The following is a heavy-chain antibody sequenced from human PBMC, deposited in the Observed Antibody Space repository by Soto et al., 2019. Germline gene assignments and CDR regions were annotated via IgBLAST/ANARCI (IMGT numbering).Heavy chain of an antibody. CDR1: GGSISSYY. V-gene: IGHV4-59*01. CDR3: ARGVSDILTGYYYYYGMDV. D-gene: IGHD3-9*01. J-gene: IGHJ6*02. CDR2: IYYSGST. Sequence: SETLSLTCTVSGGSISSYYWSWIRQPPGKGLEWIGYIYYSGSTTYNPSLKSRVTISVDTAKNQFSLKLSSVTAADTAVYYCARGVSDILTGYYYYYGMDVWGQGTTVTVSS.